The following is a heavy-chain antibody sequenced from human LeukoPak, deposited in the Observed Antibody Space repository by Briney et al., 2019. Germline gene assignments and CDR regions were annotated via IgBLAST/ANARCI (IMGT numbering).Heavy chain of an antibody. J-gene: IGHJ4*02. Sequence: GGSLRLSCAASGFTFSSYGMHWVRQAPGKGLEWVAVISYDGSNKYYADSVKGRFTISRDNSKNTLYLQMNSLRAEDTAVYYCAKVGYCSSTSCYSASAFDYWGQGTLVTVSS. CDR2: ISYDGSNK. CDR3: AKVGYCSSTSCYSASAFDY. CDR1: GFTFSSYG. D-gene: IGHD2-2*02. V-gene: IGHV3-30*18.